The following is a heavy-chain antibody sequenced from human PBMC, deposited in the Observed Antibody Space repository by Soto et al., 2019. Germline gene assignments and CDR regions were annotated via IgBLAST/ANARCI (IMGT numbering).Heavy chain of an antibody. CDR1: GFTFNTYW. D-gene: IGHD3-22*01. CDR2: IKPGGSEK. V-gene: IGHV3-7*04. Sequence: GGSLRLACAASGFTFNTYWRSWVRHAPGTGVGWETNIKPGGSEKWCEESVKGRRTNSRDNAKNSLYLQMNSLRSEDTAIYYCARGDYYDSSGPFSDAFDIWGQGT. CDR3: ARGDYYDSSGPFSDAFDI. J-gene: IGHJ3*02.